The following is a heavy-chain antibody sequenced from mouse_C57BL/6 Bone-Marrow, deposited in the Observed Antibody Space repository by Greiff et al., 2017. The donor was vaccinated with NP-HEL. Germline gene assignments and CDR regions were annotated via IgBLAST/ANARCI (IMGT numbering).Heavy chain of an antibody. V-gene: IGHV1-52*01. J-gene: IGHJ2*01. D-gene: IGHD2-1*01. CDR2: IDPSDRET. CDR3: VRGGVKRDFDY. Sequence: QVQLKQSGAELVRPGSSVKLSCKASGYTFTSYWMHWVKQRPIQGLDWIGNIDPSDRETHYNQKFKDKATLTVDKSSSKAYMQLSSLTDEDSAVYYCVRGGVKRDFDYGGQGTTLTVSS. CDR1: GYTFTSYW.